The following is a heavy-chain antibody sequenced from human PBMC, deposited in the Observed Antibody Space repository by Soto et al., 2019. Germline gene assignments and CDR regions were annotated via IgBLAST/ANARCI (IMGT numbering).Heavy chain of an antibody. CDR3: ARLAEYCSTTSCYRPIPDY. J-gene: IGHJ4*02. CDR2: IYYSGST. Sequence: PSETLSLTCTVSGGSISSGRYYWSWIRQHPGKGLEWIGYIYYSGSTYYNPSLKSRVTISVDTSKNQFSLKLSSVTAADTAVYYCARLAEYCSTTSCYRPIPDYWGQGTLVTVSS. CDR1: GGSISSGRYY. V-gene: IGHV4-31*03. D-gene: IGHD2-2*01.